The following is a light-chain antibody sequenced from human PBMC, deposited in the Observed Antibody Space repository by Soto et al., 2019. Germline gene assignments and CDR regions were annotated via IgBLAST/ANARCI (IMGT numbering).Light chain of an antibody. CDR3: QQYGSSLT. J-gene: IGKJ1*01. CDR2: GAS. CDR1: KSVSNY. Sequence: EAVLTQSPGTLSLSTGERATLACRASKSVSNYLAWYQRKSGQAPRLLIYGASSRASGIPDRFSGSGSGTDFTLTISTVEPENFAVYYCQQYGSSLTFGLGTKVNIK. V-gene: IGKV3-20*01.